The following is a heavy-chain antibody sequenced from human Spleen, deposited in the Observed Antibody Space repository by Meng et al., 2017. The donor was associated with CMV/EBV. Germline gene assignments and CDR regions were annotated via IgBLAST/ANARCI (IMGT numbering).Heavy chain of an antibody. D-gene: IGHD2/OR15-2a*01. CDR3: AKALSDNSYYYYYGMDV. CDR2: IWHDGSNK. Sequence: GESLKISCAASGFTFSNYVMHWVRQAPGKGLEWVAVIWHDGSNKYYADSVKCRFTISRDNSKNTLYLQMNSLRADDTAVYSCAKALSDNSYYYYYGMDVWGQGTKVTVSS. V-gene: IGHV3-33*06. CDR1: GFTFSNYV. J-gene: IGHJ6*02.